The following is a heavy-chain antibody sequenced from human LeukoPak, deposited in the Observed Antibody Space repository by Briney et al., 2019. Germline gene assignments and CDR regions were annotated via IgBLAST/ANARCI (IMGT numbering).Heavy chain of an antibody. V-gene: IGHV1-69*01. J-gene: IGHJ3*02. CDR3: ARGAHSSGWYTPLNDAFDI. CDR2: IIPIFGTA. Sequence: ASVKVSCKASGGTFSSYAISWVRQAPGQGLEWMGGIIPIFGTANYAQKFQGRVTITADESTSTAYMELSSLRPEDTAVYYCARGAHSSGWYTPLNDAFDIWGQGTMVTVSS. CDR1: GGTFSSYA. D-gene: IGHD6-19*01.